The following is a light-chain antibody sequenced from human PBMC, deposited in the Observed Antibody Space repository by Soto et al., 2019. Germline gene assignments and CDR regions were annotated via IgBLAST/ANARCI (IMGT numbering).Light chain of an antibody. CDR2: GAS. J-gene: IGKJ1*01. CDR3: QDYDT. V-gene: IGKV3-20*01. CDR1: QSGSSSY. Sequence: EIVLTQSPGTLSLSPGERATLSCRASQSGSSSYLAWYQQKPGQAPRLLIYGASSRATGIPDRFSGSGSGTDFSLTISRLEPEDFAVYYCQDYDTFGQGTNVEIK.